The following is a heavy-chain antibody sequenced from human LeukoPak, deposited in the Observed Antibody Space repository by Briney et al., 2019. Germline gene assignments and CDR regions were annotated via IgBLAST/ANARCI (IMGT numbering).Heavy chain of an antibody. CDR1: GYTFTGYY. CDR3: ARDSDIVVVVAAPGDY. V-gene: IGHV1-2*02. D-gene: IGHD2-15*01. Sequence: ASVKVSCKASGYTFTGYYMHWVRQAPGQGLEWMGWINPNSGGTNYAQKFQGRVTMTRDTSISTAYMELSRLRSDDTAVYYCARDSDIVVVVAAPGDYWGQGTLVTVSP. CDR2: INPNSGGT. J-gene: IGHJ4*02.